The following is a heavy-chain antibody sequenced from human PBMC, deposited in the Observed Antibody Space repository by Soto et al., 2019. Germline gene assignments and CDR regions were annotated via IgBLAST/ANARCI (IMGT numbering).Heavy chain of an antibody. J-gene: IGHJ6*02. Sequence: ASVKVSCKASGGTFSSYAISWVRQAPGQGLEWMGGIIPIFGTANYAQKFQGRVTTTADKSTSTAYMELSSLRSEDTAVYYCARDQGYCSGGSCYPLYYYGMDVWGQGTTVTVSS. V-gene: IGHV1-69*06. D-gene: IGHD2-15*01. CDR3: ARDQGYCSGGSCYPLYYYGMDV. CDR1: GGTFSSYA. CDR2: IIPIFGTA.